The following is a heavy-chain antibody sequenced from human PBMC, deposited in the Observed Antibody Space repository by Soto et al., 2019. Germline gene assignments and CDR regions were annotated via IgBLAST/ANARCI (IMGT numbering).Heavy chain of an antibody. Sequence: SETLSLTCTVSGGSISSGDYYWSWIRQPPGKGLEWIGYIYYSGSTYYNPSLKSRVTISVDTSKNQFSLKLSSVTAADTAVYYCARESYYYDSSGLDYWGQGTLVTVSS. D-gene: IGHD3-22*01. CDR2: IYYSGST. CDR3: ARESYYYDSSGLDY. J-gene: IGHJ4*02. CDR1: GGSISSGDYY. V-gene: IGHV4-30-4*01.